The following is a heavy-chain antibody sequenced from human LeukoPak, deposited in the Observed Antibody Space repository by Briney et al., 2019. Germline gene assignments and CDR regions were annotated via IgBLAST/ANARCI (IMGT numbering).Heavy chain of an antibody. CDR2: IYYSGST. CDR1: GDSLVSGHY. D-gene: IGHD3-9*01. CDR3: ARGLNYDILTGYYPYYYYYMDV. J-gene: IGHJ6*03. V-gene: IGHV4-59*02. Sequence: SETLSLTCTVSGDSLVSGHYWSWIRQPPGKGLEWIGYIYYSGSTNYNPSLKSRVTISVDTSKNQFSLKLSSVTAADTAVYYCARGLNYDILTGYYPYYYYYMDVWGKGTTVIVSS.